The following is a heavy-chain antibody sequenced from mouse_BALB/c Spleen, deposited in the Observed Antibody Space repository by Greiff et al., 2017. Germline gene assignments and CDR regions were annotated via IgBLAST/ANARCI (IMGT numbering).Heavy chain of an antibody. CDR3: ARCRESYYAMDY. V-gene: IGHV3-8*02. D-gene: IGHD3-3*01. CDR1: GDSITSGY. CDR2: ISYSGST. Sequence: EVKLEESGPSLVKPSQTLSLTCSVTGDSITSGYWNWIRKFPGNKLEYMGYISYSGSTYYNPSLKSRISITRDTSKNQYYLQLNSVTTEDTATYYCARCRESYYAMDYWGQGTSVTVSS. J-gene: IGHJ4*01.